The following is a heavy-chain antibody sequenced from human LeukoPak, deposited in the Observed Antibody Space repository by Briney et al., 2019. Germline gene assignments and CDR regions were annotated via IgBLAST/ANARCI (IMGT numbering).Heavy chain of an antibody. V-gene: IGHV3-30*02. CDR3: ARHRSGGSQDDAFDI. Sequence: GGSLRLSCAASGFTFSSYGMHWVRQAPGKGLEWVTFIRFDGSYEDYADSVKGRFTISRQNAKKSLFLQMNSLRAEDTAVYYCARHRSGGSQDDAFDIWGQGTLVTVSS. CDR2: IRFDGSYE. J-gene: IGHJ3*02. D-gene: IGHD2-15*01. CDR1: GFTFSSYG.